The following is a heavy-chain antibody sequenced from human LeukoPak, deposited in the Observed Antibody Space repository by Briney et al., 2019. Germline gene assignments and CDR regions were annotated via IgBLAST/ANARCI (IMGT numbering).Heavy chain of an antibody. Sequence: PGGSLRLSCSASGFTFSDYDMNWVRQAPGKGLEWVSSISGLSSYTYYGESVKGRFSISRDNAKNSLHLQMNSLGAEDTATYYCGRAFPPLRTSSAGDLWGQGILVTVSS. J-gene: IGHJ4*02. CDR1: GFTFSDYD. CDR3: GRAFPPLRTSSAGDL. V-gene: IGHV3-21*01. CDR2: ISGLSSYT. D-gene: IGHD3-16*01.